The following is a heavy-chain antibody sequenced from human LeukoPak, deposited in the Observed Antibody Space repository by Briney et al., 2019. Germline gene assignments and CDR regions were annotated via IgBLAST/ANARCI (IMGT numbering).Heavy chain of an antibody. CDR1: GYIFTSYY. CDR2: INPTGCST. J-gene: IGHJ4*02. CDR3: ARAGYDSSGYYSY. Sequence: GESLKISCKASGYIFTSYYMHWLRQAPGQGLEWVGLINPTGCSTAYAQNFQGRVTMTRDTSTTTVYMEVSSLRSEDTAVYYCARAGYDSSGYYSYWGQGTLVTVSS. D-gene: IGHD3-22*01. V-gene: IGHV1-46*01.